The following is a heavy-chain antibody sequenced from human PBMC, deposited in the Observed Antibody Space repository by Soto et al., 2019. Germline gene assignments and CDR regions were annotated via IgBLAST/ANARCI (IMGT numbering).Heavy chain of an antibody. V-gene: IGHV3-15*01. CDR3: TTDRFEEYYYYGMDV. Sequence: GRSLRFSCAASGFPFSNAWMSWVRQAPGKGLEGVGRIKRKTDGGTTDYAAPMKGRFTISRDESKNTLYLQMNSLKTEDTAVYYCTTDRFEEYYYYGMDVWGQGTTVTVAS. J-gene: IGHJ6*02. CDR1: GFPFSNAW. CDR2: IKRKTDGGTT. D-gene: IGHD3-10*01.